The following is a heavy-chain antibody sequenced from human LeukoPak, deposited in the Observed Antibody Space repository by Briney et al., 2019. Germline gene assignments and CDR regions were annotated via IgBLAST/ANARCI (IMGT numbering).Heavy chain of an antibody. V-gene: IGHV1-46*01. J-gene: IGHJ4*02. CDR1: GYTFTSYY. CDR2: INPSGGST. CDR3: ARDLRYAAPRAQFDY. Sequence: ASVKVSRKASGYTFTSYYMQWVRQAPGQGLEWMGIINPSGGSTSCAEKFEGRVTMTRDTSTSTVYMELSSLSSEATAVYYCARDLRYAAPRAQFDYWGQGTLVTVSS. D-gene: IGHD4-17*01.